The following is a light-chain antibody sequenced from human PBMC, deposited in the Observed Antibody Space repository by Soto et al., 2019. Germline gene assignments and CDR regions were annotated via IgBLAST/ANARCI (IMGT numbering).Light chain of an antibody. J-gene: IGKJ1*01. CDR2: GAS. CDR1: QSVSSN. CDR3: QQYNNWPRT. V-gene: IGKV3-15*01. Sequence: EIVMTQSPATQSVSPGERATLSGRDSQSVSSNLAWYQQKPGQAPRLLIYGASTRATGIPARFSGSGSGTEFTLTISSLQSEDFAVYYCQQYNNWPRTFGQGTKVEIK.